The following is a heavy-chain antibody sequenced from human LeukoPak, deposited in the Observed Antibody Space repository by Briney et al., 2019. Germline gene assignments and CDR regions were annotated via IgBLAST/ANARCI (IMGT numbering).Heavy chain of an antibody. V-gene: IGHV1-18*01. J-gene: IGHJ6*03. CDR2: ISAYNGNT. D-gene: IGHD6-19*01. CDR3: ARSDSSGRYGGYYYYYMDV. CDR1: GYIFTKYG. Sequence: ASVKVSCKASGYIFTKYGISWLRQAPGQGLEWMGWISAYNGNTNYAQKLQGRVTMTTDTSTSTAYMELRSLRSDDTAVYYCARSDSSGRYGGYYYYYMDVWGKGTTVTVSS.